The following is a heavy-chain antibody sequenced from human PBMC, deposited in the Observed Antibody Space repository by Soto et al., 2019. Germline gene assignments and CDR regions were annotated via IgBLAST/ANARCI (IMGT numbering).Heavy chain of an antibody. V-gene: IGHV4-59*01. Sequence: SETLSLTCTVSGASISRYYWSWIRQSPWKGLEWIGYLYNTGSTIYNPSLKSRVTISVDTSKNQFSLKMNSVTAADTAVYYCARDVDFGEEDVWGQGTTVTVSS. CDR2: LYNTGST. J-gene: IGHJ6*02. D-gene: IGHD4-17*01. CDR1: GASISRYY. CDR3: ARDVDFGEEDV.